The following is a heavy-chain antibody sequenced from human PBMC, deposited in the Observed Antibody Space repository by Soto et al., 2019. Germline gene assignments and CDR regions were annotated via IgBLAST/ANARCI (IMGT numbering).Heavy chain of an antibody. CDR1: GGTFSSYA. CDR2: IIPIFGIA. V-gene: IGHV1-69*10. Sequence: ASVKVSCKASGGTFSSYAISWVRQAPGQGLEWMGGIIPIFGIANYAQKFQGRVTITADKSTSTAYMELSSLRSEDTAVYYCARDDSSSSNSGYFDLWGRGTLVTVSS. CDR3: ARDDSSSSNSGYFDL. D-gene: IGHD6-6*01. J-gene: IGHJ2*01.